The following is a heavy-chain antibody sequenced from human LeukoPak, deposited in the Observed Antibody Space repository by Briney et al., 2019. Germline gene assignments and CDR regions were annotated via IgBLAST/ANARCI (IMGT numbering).Heavy chain of an antibody. Sequence: GSLRPSCAASGFTFTNYAMTWVRQAPGKGLEWVSGISGSGGGTYYTDSVKGRFTISRDNSKNTLYLQMNSLRPEDTAIYYCAKAFSSSWYGFDYWGQGTLVTVSS. J-gene: IGHJ4*02. CDR1: GFTFTNYA. D-gene: IGHD6-13*01. CDR3: AKAFSSSWYGFDY. CDR2: ISGSGGGT. V-gene: IGHV3-23*01.